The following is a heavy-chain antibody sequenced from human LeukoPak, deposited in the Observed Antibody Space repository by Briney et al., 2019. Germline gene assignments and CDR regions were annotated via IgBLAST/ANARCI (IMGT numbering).Heavy chain of an antibody. CDR1: GFTFSNYA. Sequence: GRSLRLSCAASGFTFSNYATHWVRQAPGKGLEWVALMSYDGSNKFYADSVKGRFTISRDNSKSTLYLQMNSLKAEDTAVYYCARGGVTTMTLRDLWLDYWGQGTLVTVSS. D-gene: IGHD4-17*01. CDR3: ARGGVTTMTLRDLWLDY. J-gene: IGHJ4*02. CDR2: MSYDGSNK. V-gene: IGHV3-30-3*01.